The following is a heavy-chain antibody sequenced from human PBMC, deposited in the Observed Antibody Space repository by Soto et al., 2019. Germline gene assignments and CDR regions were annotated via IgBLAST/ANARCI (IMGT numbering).Heavy chain of an antibody. CDR3: AGSDYDSSGYYPLFDY. CDR2: IIPIFGTA. CDR1: GGTFSSYA. D-gene: IGHD3-22*01. J-gene: IGHJ4*02. Sequence: SVKVSCKASGGTFSSYAISWVRQAPGQGLEWMGGIIPIFGTANYAQKFQGRVTITADESTSTAYMELSSLRSEDTAVYYCAGSDYDSSGYYPLFDYWGQGTLVTVSS. V-gene: IGHV1-69*13.